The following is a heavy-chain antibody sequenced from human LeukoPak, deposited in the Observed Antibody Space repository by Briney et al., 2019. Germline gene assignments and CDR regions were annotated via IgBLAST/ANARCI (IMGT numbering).Heavy chain of an antibody. J-gene: IGHJ4*02. CDR2: ISGSGGST. V-gene: IGHV3-23*01. D-gene: IGHD3-3*01. CDR1: GFTFSTYA. Sequence: GGSLRLSCAGSGFTFSTYAMNWVRQAPGKGLEWVSAISGSGGSTYYADSVKGRFTISRDNSKNTLYLQMNSLRAEDTAVYYCAKRGDDFWSGYFYYFDHWGQGTLVTVSS. CDR3: AKRGDDFWSGYFYYFDH.